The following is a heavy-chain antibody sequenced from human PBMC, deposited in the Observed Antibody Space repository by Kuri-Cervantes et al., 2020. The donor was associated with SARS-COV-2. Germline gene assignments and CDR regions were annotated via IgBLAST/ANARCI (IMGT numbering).Heavy chain of an antibody. V-gene: IGHV3-23*01. CDR3: AKDCWRYGTSDY. D-gene: IGHD2-8*01. Sequence: GESLKISCAASGFTFSSYAMSRVRQAPGKGLEWVSAISGSGGSTYYADSVKGRFTISRDNSKNTLYLQMNSLRAEDTAVYYCAKDCWRYGTSDYWGQEPWSPSPQ. J-gene: IGHJ4*01. CDR1: GFTFSSYA. CDR2: ISGSGGST.